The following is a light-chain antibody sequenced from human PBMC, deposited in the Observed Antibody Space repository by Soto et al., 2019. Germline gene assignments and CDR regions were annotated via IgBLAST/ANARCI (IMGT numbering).Light chain of an antibody. Sequence: EIVLTQSPATLSLSPGERATLSCRASQSVSSYLAWYQQKPGQAPRLLIYDASNRATGIPARFSGSGSGTDFTLTISSLEPEDFAVYYCQQSRKWITFGQGTRLEIK. CDR2: DAS. J-gene: IGKJ5*01. CDR1: QSVSSY. CDR3: QQSRKWIT. V-gene: IGKV3-11*01.